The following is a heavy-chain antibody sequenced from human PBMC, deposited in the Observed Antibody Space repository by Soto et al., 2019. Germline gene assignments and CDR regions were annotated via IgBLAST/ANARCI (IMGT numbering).Heavy chain of an antibody. Sequence: PSETLSLTCNVSGGSIKTASYYWSWIRHYPGKGLHWIGDVYHSGSSYYNPLLKSRVSFSVDTSKNQFSLRLNSVTAADTAVYFCARVKSVTSQYYFDSWGQGTLVTVSS. CDR3: ARVKSVTSQYYFDS. V-gene: IGHV4-31*03. D-gene: IGHD3-10*01. CDR1: GGSIKTASYY. J-gene: IGHJ4*02. CDR2: VYHSGSS.